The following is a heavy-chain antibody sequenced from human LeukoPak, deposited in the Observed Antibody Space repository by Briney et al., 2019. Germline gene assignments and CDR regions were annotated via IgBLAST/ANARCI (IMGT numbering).Heavy chain of an antibody. D-gene: IGHD6-6*01. CDR3: ARDGIAARTSLYYYYYMDV. V-gene: IGHV3-48*03. CDR2: ISSSGSTI. J-gene: IGHJ6*03. Sequence: PGGSLRLSCAASGFTFSSYEMSWVRQAPGKGLEWVSYISSSGSTIYYADSVKGRFTISRDNAKNSLYLQMNSLRAEDTAVYYCARDGIAARTSLYYYYYMDVWGKGTTVTVSS. CDR1: GFTFSSYE.